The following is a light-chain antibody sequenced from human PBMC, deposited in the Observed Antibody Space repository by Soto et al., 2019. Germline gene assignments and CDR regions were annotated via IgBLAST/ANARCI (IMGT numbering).Light chain of an antibody. Sequence: EIVLTQSPATLSLSPGERATLSCRATESLSSYLAWYQQKPGQAPRLLIHDASNRATGIPARFSGSGSGTDFTLTISSLEPEDVAIYYCQQRNNWPLTFGQGTKVEIK. V-gene: IGKV3-11*01. CDR1: ESLSSY. J-gene: IGKJ1*01. CDR3: QQRNNWPLT. CDR2: DAS.